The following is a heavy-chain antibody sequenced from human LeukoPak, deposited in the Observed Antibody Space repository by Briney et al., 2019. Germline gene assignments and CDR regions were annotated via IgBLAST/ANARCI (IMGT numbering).Heavy chain of an antibody. CDR2: INHSGST. CDR1: GGSFSGYY. V-gene: IGHV4-34*01. J-gene: IGHJ6*02. CDR3: ARDKTIAVAGTPLGYYYYGMDV. D-gene: IGHD6-19*01. Sequence: SETLSLTCAVYGGSFSGYYWSWIRQPPGKGLEWIGEINHSGSTNYNPSLKSRVTISVDTSKNQFSLKLSSVTAADTAVYYCARDKTIAVAGTPLGYYYYGMDVWGQGTTVTVSS.